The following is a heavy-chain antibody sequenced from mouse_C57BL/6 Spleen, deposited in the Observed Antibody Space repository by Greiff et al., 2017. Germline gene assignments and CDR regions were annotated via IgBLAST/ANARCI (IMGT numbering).Heavy chain of an antibody. J-gene: IGHJ1*03. CDR2: ISNGGGST. CDR1: GFTFSDYY. D-gene: IGHD1-1*01. CDR3: ARPFTTVVGYFDV. Sequence: EVMLVESGGGLVQPGGSLKLSCAASGFTFSDYYMYWVRQTPEKRLEWVAYISNGGGSTYYPDTVKGRFTLSRDNAKNTLYLQMSRLKSEDTAMYYCARPFTTVVGYFDVWGTGTTVTVSS. V-gene: IGHV5-12*01.